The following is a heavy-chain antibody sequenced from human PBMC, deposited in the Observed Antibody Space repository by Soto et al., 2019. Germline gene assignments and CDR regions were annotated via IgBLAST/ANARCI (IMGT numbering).Heavy chain of an antibody. CDR2: IYYSGST. CDR3: ARHYDFWSGSDNWFDP. Sequence: ETLSLTCTVSGGSISSSSYYWGWIRQPPGKGLEWIGSIYYSGSTYYNPSLKSRVTISVDTSKNQFSLKLSSVTAADTAVYYCARHYDFWSGSDNWFDPWGQGTLVTVSS. V-gene: IGHV4-39*01. D-gene: IGHD3-3*01. J-gene: IGHJ5*02. CDR1: GGSISSSSYY.